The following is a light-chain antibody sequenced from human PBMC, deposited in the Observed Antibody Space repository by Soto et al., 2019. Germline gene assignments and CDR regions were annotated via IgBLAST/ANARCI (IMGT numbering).Light chain of an antibody. Sequence: EIMLTQSPGTLSLSPGERANLSCRASQSLSSSYVDGSQPRPGMSPRILIYQTSLRAAGIPARVSASGSGKAGPLTISDVQPEDFALYYCHQRQSWPRTFGQGTKVDIK. CDR3: HQRQSWPRT. J-gene: IGKJ1*01. CDR1: QSLSSSY. V-gene: IGKV3D-20*02. CDR2: QTS.